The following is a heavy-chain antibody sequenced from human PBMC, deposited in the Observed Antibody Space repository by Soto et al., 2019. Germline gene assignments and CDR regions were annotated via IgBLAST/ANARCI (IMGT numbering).Heavy chain of an antibody. CDR2: INHSGST. CDR1: GGSISSGDYY. D-gene: IGHD6-13*01. CDR3: ARGPRIAAAGTGNAFDI. V-gene: IGHV4-30-4*01. Sequence: QVQLQESGPGLVKPSQTLSLTCTVSGGSISSGDYYWSWIRQPPGKGLEWIGEINHSGSTNYNPSLKSRVTISVDTSKNQFSLKLSSVTAADTAVYYCARGPRIAAAGTGNAFDIWGQGTMVTVSS. J-gene: IGHJ3*02.